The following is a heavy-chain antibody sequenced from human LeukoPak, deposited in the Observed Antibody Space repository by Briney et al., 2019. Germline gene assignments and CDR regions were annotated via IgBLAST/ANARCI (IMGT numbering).Heavy chain of an antibody. CDR1: GFTFSSYA. D-gene: IGHD1/OR15-1a*01. CDR2: INGDGSNA. Sequence: GGSLRLSCAASGFTFSSYAMSWVRQVPGKGLVWVSQINGDGSNAYYADSVKGRFTISRDNAKDTLYLQVNNRRAEDTAVYYCAKQMRVWGQGTLVSVSS. CDR3: AKQMRV. V-gene: IGHV3-74*01. J-gene: IGHJ4*02.